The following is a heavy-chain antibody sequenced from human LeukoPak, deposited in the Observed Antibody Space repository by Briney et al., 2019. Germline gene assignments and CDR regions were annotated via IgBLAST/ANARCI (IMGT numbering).Heavy chain of an antibody. CDR2: IIPILGIA. Sequence: ASVKVSCKASGGTFSSYAISWVRQAPGQGLEWMRRIIPILGIANYAQKFQGRVTITADKSTSTAYMELSSLRSEDTAVYYCARDIPLMTTPNWFDPWGQGTLVTVSS. J-gene: IGHJ5*02. D-gene: IGHD4-11*01. CDR1: GGTFSSYA. V-gene: IGHV1-69*04. CDR3: ARDIPLMTTPNWFDP.